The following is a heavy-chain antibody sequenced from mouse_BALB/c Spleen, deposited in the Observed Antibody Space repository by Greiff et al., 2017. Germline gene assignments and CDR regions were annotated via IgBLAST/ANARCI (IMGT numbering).Heavy chain of an antibody. CDR1: GFDFSRYW. J-gene: IGHJ3*01. D-gene: IGHD2-4*01. Sequence: EVQLQQSGGGLVQPGGSLKLSCAASGFDFSRYWMSWVRQAPGKGLEWIGEINPDSSTINYTPSLKDKFIISRDNAKNTLYLQMSKVRSEDTALYYCAREVIYYDYEGFAYWGQGTLVTVSA. V-gene: IGHV4-1*02. CDR2: INPDSSTI. CDR3: AREVIYYDYEGFAY.